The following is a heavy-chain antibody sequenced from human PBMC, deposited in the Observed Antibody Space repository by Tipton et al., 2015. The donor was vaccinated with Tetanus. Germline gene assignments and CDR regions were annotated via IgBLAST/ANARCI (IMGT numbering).Heavy chain of an antibody. J-gene: IGHJ4*02. V-gene: IGHV4-39*01. D-gene: IGHD1-14*01. Sequence: TLSLTCTVSGGSISSYYWGWIRQPPGKGLEWIGSASYSGITNYNPSLETRLTISVDTAKKQISLRLTSVTAADTALYYCARQKSTRTRSFDYWGQGTLVTVSS. CDR1: GGSISSYY. CDR3: ARQKSTRTRSFDY. CDR2: ASYSGIT.